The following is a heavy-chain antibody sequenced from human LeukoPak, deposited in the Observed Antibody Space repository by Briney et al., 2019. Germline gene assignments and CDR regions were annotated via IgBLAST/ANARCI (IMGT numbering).Heavy chain of an antibody. V-gene: IGHV4-61*02. Sequence: SQTLSLTCTVSGGSISSGSYYWSWIRQPAGKGLEWIGRIYTSGSTNYNPSLKSRVTISVDTSKNRFSLKLSSVTAADTAVYYCARKDTAMADDAFDIWGQGTMVTVSS. D-gene: IGHD5-18*01. CDR3: ARKDTAMADDAFDI. CDR2: IYTSGST. J-gene: IGHJ3*02. CDR1: GGSISSGSYY.